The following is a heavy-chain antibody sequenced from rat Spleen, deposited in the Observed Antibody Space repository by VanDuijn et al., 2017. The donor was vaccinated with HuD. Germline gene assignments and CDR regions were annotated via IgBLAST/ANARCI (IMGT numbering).Heavy chain of an antibody. V-gene: IGHV5-46*01. Sequence: EVQLVESGGGLVQPGRSMKLSCVASGFTFSSFPMAWVRQAPTKGLEWVATISTSGGSTYYRDSVKGRFTISRDKAKNTLYLQMNSLRSEDTATYYCTRDSDIPTYYFDYWGQGVMVTVSS. CDR2: ISTSGGST. CDR1: GFTFSSFP. J-gene: IGHJ2*01. D-gene: IGHD2-1*01. CDR3: TRDSDIPTYYFDY.